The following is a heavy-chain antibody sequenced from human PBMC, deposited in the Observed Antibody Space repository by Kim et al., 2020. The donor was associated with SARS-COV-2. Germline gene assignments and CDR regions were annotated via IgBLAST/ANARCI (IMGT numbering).Heavy chain of an antibody. Sequence: GGSLRLSCAASGFSFSSYGMHWVRQAPGKGLEWVAVISYDGSDKDYADSVKGRFTISRDNSKNTLYLQMNSLRAEDTGVYYCARDPYRHFDYWGQGTLVTVSS. V-gene: IGHV3-33*05. CDR1: GFSFSSYG. CDR2: ISYDGSDK. J-gene: IGHJ4*02. CDR3: ARDPYRHFDY.